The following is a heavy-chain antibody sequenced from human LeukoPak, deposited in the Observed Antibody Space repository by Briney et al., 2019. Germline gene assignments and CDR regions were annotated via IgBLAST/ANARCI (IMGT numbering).Heavy chain of an antibody. CDR2: ISSSSSYI. D-gene: IGHD3-10*01. Sequence: NAGGSLRLSCAASGFTFSSYSMNWVRQAPGKGLEWVSSISSSSSYIYYADSVKGRFTISRDNAKNSLYLQMNSLRAEDTAVYYCARDSVTMVRGVYVYFDYWGQGTLVTVSP. V-gene: IGHV3-21*01. J-gene: IGHJ4*02. CDR3: ARDSVTMVRGVYVYFDY. CDR1: GFTFSSYS.